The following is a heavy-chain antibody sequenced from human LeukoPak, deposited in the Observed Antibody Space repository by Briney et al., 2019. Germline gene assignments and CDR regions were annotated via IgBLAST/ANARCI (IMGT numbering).Heavy chain of an antibody. CDR1: GGSISSSSYY. V-gene: IGHV4-61*05. Sequence: SETLSLTCTVSGGSISSSSYYWGWIRQPPGKGLEWIGYIYYSGSTNYNPSLKSRVTISVDTSKNQFSLKLSSVTAADTAVYYCARAGYCSSTSCYGDYYYMDVWGKGTTVTVSS. CDR3: ARAGYCSSTSCYGDYYYMDV. CDR2: IYYSGST. D-gene: IGHD2-2*01. J-gene: IGHJ6*03.